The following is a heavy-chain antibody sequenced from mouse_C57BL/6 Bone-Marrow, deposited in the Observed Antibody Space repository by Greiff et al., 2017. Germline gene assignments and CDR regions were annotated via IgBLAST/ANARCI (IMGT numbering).Heavy chain of an antibody. CDR3: ARGHYYGSSYFYFDY. CDR1: GYTFTSYW. CDR2: IDPSDSYT. Sequence: VQLQQPGAELVMPGASVKLSCKASGYTFTSYWMHWVKQRPGQGLEWTGEIDPSDSYTNYNQKFKGKSTLTVDKSSSTAYMQLSSLTSEDSAVYYCARGHYYGSSYFYFDYWGQGTTLTVSS. D-gene: IGHD1-1*01. J-gene: IGHJ2*01. V-gene: IGHV1-69*01.